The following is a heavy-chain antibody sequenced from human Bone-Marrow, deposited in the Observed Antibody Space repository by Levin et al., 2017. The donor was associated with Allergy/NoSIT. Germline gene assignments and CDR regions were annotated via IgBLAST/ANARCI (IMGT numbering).Heavy chain of an antibody. J-gene: IGHJ3*02. Sequence: KSSETLSLTCTVSGGSISSGDYYWSWIRQPPGKGLEWIGYIYYSGSTYYNPSLKSRVTISVDTSKNQFSLKLSSVTAADTAVYYCARGDYYDILTGYSDAFDIWGQGTMVTVSS. CDR3: ARGDYYDILTGYSDAFDI. V-gene: IGHV4-30-4*01. CDR2: IYYSGST. D-gene: IGHD3-9*01. CDR1: GGSISSGDYY.